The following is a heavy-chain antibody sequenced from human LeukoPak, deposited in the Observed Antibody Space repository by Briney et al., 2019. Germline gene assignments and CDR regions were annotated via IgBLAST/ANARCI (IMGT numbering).Heavy chain of an antibody. J-gene: IGHJ4*02. D-gene: IGHD2-8*01. CDR1: GFTFDDYS. CDR2: ISRDGRAT. CDR3: TKDRYCTTTFCPLDY. Sequence: PGGSLRLSCVASGFTFDDYSFHWVRQAPGKGLEWLSLISRDGRATYYADSVKGRFTISRDNSKNSLYLQMNSLRTEDTVLYYCTKDRYCTTTFCPLDYWGQGTLVTVSS. V-gene: IGHV3-43*01.